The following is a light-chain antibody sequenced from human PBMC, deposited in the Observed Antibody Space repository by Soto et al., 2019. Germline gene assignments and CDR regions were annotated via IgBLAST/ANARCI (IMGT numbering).Light chain of an antibody. Sequence: EIVMTQSPATLSASAGERATLSCRASQSIGSNLAWYQQKPGQAPRLVIYASSIRASGFPARFSGSGSGTEFTLPISGLQSDDFAVYFCQQYNKWPPWTFGHGTKVEIK. CDR2: ASS. V-gene: IGKV3-15*01. CDR1: QSIGSN. J-gene: IGKJ1*01. CDR3: QQYNKWPPWT.